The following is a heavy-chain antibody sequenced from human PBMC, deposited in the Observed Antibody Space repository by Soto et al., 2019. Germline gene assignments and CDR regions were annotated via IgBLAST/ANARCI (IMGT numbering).Heavy chain of an antibody. CDR3: ARTISGYYFDS. J-gene: IGHJ4*02. CDR1: GGSISSHY. D-gene: IGHD3-22*01. CDR2: IYYSGTS. V-gene: IGHV4-59*11. Sequence: SETLSLTCTVSGGSISSHYWSWIRQTPGKGLEWIGYIYYSGTSQYNPSLASRVTISVDSSKNQFSLKLSSVTTADTAVYYCARTISGYYFDSWGQGTLVTVSS.